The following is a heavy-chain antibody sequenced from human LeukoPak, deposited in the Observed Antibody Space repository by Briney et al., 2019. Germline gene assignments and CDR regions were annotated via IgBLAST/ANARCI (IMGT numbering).Heavy chain of an antibody. CDR2: IIPIFGTA. Sequence: SVKVSCKASGGTLSSYAISWVRQAPGQGLEWMGGIIPIFGTANYAQKFQGRVTITADESTSTAYMELSSLRSEDTAVYYCAAMGVWSGTQTYAFDIWGQGTMVTVSS. CDR1: GGTLSSYA. CDR3: AAMGVWSGTQTYAFDI. J-gene: IGHJ3*02. D-gene: IGHD3-3*01. V-gene: IGHV1-69*01.